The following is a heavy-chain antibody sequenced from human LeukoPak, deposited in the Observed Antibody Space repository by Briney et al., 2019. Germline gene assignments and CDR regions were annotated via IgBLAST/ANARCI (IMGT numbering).Heavy chain of an antibody. D-gene: IGHD4-11*01. J-gene: IGHJ4*02. Sequence: SETLSHTCTVSGGSISSYYWSWIRQPPGKGLEWIGYIYTSGSTNYNPSLKSRVTISVDTSKNQFSLKLSSVTAADTAVYYCASNLQYPFDYWGQGTLVTVSS. CDR3: ASNLQYPFDY. CDR1: GGSISSYY. CDR2: IYTSGST. V-gene: IGHV4-4*09.